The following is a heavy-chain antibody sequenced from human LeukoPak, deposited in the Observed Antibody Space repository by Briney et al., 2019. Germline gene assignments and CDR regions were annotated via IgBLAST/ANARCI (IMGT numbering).Heavy chain of an antibody. J-gene: IGHJ4*02. Sequence: KSSETLSLTCTVSGGSISSGSYYWSWIRQPAGKGLEWIGRIYTSGSTNYNPSLKSRVTISVDTSKNQFSLKLSSVTAADTAVYYCASPTNWGQGTLVTVSS. V-gene: IGHV4-61*02. CDR1: GGSISSGSYY. CDR3: ASPTN. CDR2: IYTSGST.